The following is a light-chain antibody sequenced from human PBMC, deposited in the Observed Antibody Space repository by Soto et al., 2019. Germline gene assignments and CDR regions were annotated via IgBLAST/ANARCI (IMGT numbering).Light chain of an antibody. CDR1: QSVSSN. J-gene: IGKJ4*01. Sequence: EIVMTQSPVTLSVSPGERATLSCRASQSVSSNLAWYQQKPGQAPRLLIYAASTRATGIPARFSGSGSGTEFTLTISSLQSEDFAVYYCQQYTNWPLTFGGGTMVEIK. V-gene: IGKV3-15*01. CDR3: QQYTNWPLT. CDR2: AAS.